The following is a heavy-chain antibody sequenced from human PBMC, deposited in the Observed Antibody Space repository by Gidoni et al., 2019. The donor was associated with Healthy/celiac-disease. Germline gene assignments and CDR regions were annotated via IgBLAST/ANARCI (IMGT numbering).Heavy chain of an antibody. J-gene: IGHJ4*02. D-gene: IGHD4-17*01. V-gene: IGHV3-30*03. Sequence: QVQLVESGGGVVQPGRSLRLSCAASGFTFSSYGMHWVRQAPGKGLEWVAVISYYGSNKYYADSVKGRFTISRDNSKNTLYLQMNSLRAEDTAVYYCVAAYGDLLGNYWGQGTLVTVSS. CDR2: ISYYGSNK. CDR3: VAAYGDLLGNY. CDR1: GFTFSSYG.